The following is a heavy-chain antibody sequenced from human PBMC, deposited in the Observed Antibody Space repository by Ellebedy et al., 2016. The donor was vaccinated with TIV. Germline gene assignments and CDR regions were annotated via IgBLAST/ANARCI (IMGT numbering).Heavy chain of an antibody. Sequence: MPGGSLRLSCAVYGGSVSDHYWSWLRQAPGKGLEWIGEISHIGITNNNPSLTRRLTMSVDTSKNQVYLRLRSVTAADTALYFCARGRATWGPIDWSFDIWGRGTLVTVSS. D-gene: IGHD1-26*01. V-gene: IGHV4-34*01. J-gene: IGHJ2*01. CDR2: ISHIGIT. CDR3: ARGRATWGPIDWSFDI. CDR1: GGSVSDHY.